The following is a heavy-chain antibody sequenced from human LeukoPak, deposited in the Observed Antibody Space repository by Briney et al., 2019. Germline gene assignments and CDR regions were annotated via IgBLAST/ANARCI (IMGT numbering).Heavy chain of an antibody. CDR1: GFTFSTSG. CDR3: ARETASWGYAFDI. V-gene: IGHV3-48*01. Sequence: AGGSLRLSCAPSGFTFSTSGMNWVRQAPGKGLEWISYISSSSRTIYYADSVKGRFTISRDNAENSLYLQMNSLRAEDTAVYYCARETASWGYAFDIWGQGTMVTVSS. CDR2: ISSSSRTI. D-gene: IGHD6-13*01. J-gene: IGHJ3*02.